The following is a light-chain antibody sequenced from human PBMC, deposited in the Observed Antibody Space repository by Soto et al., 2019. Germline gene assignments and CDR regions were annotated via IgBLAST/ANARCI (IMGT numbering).Light chain of an antibody. CDR2: EAT. V-gene: IGLV2-14*01. CDR3: ISYKTDDTVV. Sequence: QSALTQPASVGGSPGQSITISCAGTRSDIGASNSVSWYQHLPGRPPTLIIYEATNRPSGVSERFSGSKTGDTASLTISGLQADDEAEYFCISYKTDDTVVFGSGTKLTVL. J-gene: IGLJ1*01. CDR1: RSDIGASNS.